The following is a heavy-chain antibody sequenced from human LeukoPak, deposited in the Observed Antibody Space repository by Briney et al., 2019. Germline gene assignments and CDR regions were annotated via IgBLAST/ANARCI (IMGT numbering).Heavy chain of an antibody. J-gene: IGHJ4*02. Sequence: SETLSLTCTVSGDSITSRSYWSWIRQPPGKGLEWIGYLRHSGNTNHNSSLKGRVTFSLDTSKNQFSLILRSVTAADTAIYFCARESSTTQTNLFDYWGQGTLVTVSS. CDR2: LRHSGNT. CDR3: ARESSTTQTNLFDY. CDR1: GDSITSRSY. D-gene: IGHD1-14*01. V-gene: IGHV4-59*11.